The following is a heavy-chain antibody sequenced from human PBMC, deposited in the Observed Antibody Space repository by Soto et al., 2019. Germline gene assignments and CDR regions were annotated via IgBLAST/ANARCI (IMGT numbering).Heavy chain of an antibody. Sequence: QVQLQESGPGLVIPSQTLTLTCAVSGASIDNNGYSWTWIRQHPGKGLEWIGTNNNRGDTSYNPSLKSRLTISLDTSQNHFSRRLNAVTAADTATYYWARGGSGWKALNWFDPLGQGIMVTVSS. CDR3: ARGGSGWKALNWFDP. D-gene: IGHD6-19*01. J-gene: IGHJ5*02. CDR1: GASIDNNGYS. CDR2: NNNRGDT. V-gene: IGHV4-31*11.